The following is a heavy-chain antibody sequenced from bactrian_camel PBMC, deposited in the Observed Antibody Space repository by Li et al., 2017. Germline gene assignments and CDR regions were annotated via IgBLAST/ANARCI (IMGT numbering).Heavy chain of an antibody. D-gene: IGHD3*01. CDR2: VYHGLGGT. Sequence: VQLVESGGGSALAGGSVRLSCAASGYTFNTYSWFRQAPGQEREGVAAVYHGLGGTYYADSVKGRFTISRDDAKNTLYLQMNTLEPEDSAMYYCAAGVWRCRPSDSADFGYWGQGTQVTVS. CDR3: AAGVWRCRPSDSADFGY. V-gene: IGHV3S31*01. J-gene: IGHJ6*01. CDR1: GYTFNTY.